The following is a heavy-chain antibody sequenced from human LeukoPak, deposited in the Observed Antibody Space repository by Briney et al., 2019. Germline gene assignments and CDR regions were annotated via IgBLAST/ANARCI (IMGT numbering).Heavy chain of an antibody. CDR2: IYYTGNT. J-gene: IGHJ6*03. Sequence: SETLSLTCTVYGDSINNYYWSWIRQPPGKGLEYIGYIYYTGNTNHNPSLRSRVTMSVDTSKNQFSLKLSSVTGADTAVYYCARVATGTTDYMDVWGKGTTVTVSS. CDR1: GDSINNYY. V-gene: IGHV4-59*01. CDR3: ARVATGTTDYMDV. D-gene: IGHD1-1*01.